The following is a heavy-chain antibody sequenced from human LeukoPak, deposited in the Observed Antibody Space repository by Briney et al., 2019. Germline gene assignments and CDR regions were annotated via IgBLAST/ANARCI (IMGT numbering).Heavy chain of an antibody. V-gene: IGHV3-48*01. Sequence: PGGSLRLSCAASGFTFSSYSMNWVRQAPGKGLEWVSYISSSSSTIYYADSVKGRFTISRDNAKNSLYLQMNSLRAEDTAVYYCARHRGYYDKERRPWVSRAGFDYWGQGTLVTVSS. CDR2: ISSSSSTI. CDR3: ARHRGYYDKERRPWVSRAGFDY. D-gene: IGHD3-22*01. J-gene: IGHJ4*02. CDR1: GFTFSSYS.